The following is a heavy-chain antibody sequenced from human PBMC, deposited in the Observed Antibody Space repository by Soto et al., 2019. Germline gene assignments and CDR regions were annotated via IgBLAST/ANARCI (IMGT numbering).Heavy chain of an antibody. CDR1: VDSYSVSSYS. Sequence: NLSLTCSMAVDSYSVSSYSLSWIRQPPGKALQWIGFIYQSGVTSYNPSLASRVSISLDRSNNQCSLKLKSVTAADTAVYFCAGMPYTSGLRFDPWGPGTLVNVS. CDR3: AGMPYTSGLRFDP. J-gene: IGHJ5*02. D-gene: IGHD6-19*01. CDR2: IYQSGVT. V-gene: IGHV4-30-2*01.